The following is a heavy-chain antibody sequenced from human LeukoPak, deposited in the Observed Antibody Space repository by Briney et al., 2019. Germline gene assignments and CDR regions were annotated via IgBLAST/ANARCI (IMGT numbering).Heavy chain of an antibody. Sequence: PSETLSLTCTVTGDSITSGAYYWGWIRQAPGKGLEWIGSIYFNGGSTYYNPSLKSRATISIDASNNQFSLNLRSLTAADTAGYYCAIPLYNSWHCFDPWGPGTLVTGSP. J-gene: IGHJ5*02. CDR2: IYFNGGST. CDR3: AIPLYNSWHCFDP. CDR1: GDSITSGAYY. V-gene: IGHV4-39*01. D-gene: IGHD1-1*01.